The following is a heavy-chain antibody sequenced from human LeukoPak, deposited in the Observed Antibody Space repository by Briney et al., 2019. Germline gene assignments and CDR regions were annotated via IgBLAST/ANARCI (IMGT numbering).Heavy chain of an antibody. V-gene: IGHV4-59*01. J-gene: IGHJ3*02. D-gene: IGHD5-24*01. CDR1: GGSISSYY. Sequence: SETLSLTCTVSGGSISSYYWSWIRQPPGKGLEWIGYIYYSGSTNYNPSLKSRVTISVDTSKNQFSLKLSSVTAADTAVYYCARGRWLQLGAFDIWGQGTMVTV. CDR2: IYYSGST. CDR3: ARGRWLQLGAFDI.